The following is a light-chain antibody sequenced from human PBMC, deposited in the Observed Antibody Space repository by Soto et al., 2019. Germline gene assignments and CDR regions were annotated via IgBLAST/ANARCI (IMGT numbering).Light chain of an antibody. V-gene: IGKV3-20*01. CDR3: QHYGSAGT. Sequence: EIVLTQSPGTLSLSPGGRATLSCRASEGVSSSYLAWYQQKPGQAPRLLIHDASIRATGVPDRSSGSGSGTDFTLTISNLEPEDFAVYYCQHYGSAGTFGQGTKVDIK. CDR2: DAS. CDR1: EGVSSSY. J-gene: IGKJ1*01.